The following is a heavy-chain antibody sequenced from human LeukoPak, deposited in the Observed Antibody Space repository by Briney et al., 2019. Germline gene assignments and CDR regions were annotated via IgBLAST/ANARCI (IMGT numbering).Heavy chain of an antibody. CDR3: AREMEYYDFWSAGLRTIDY. CDR2: LFYSGST. V-gene: IGHV4-39*07. CDR1: GGSIGSVGNF. Sequence: PSETLSLTCTVSGGSIGSVGNFWVWIRQPPGNGLEWIGSLFYSGSTYYNPSLNSRVTMSVDTSKNQFSLKLSSVTAADTAVYYCAREMEYYDFWSAGLRTIDYWGQGTLVTVSS. J-gene: IGHJ4*02. D-gene: IGHD3-3*01.